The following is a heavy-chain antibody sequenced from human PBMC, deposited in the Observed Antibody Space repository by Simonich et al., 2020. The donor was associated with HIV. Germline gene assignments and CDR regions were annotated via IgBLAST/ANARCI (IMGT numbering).Heavy chain of an antibody. CDR3: AKGRLKWELLRGAFDI. CDR1: GFTFDDYA. V-gene: IGHV3-9*01. J-gene: IGHJ3*02. D-gene: IGHD1-26*01. Sequence: EVQLVESGGGLVQPGRSLRLSCAASGFTFDDYAMHWVRQAPGKGLGVVSGIRWDSGSIGYADSMKGRFTISRDNAKKSLYLQMNSLRAEDTALYYCAKGRLKWELLRGAFDIWGQGTMVTVSS. CDR2: IRWDSGSI.